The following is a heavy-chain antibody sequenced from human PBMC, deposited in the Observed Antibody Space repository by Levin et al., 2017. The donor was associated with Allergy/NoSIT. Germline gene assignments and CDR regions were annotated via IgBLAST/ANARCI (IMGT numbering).Heavy chain of an antibody. CDR2: IDPSDSYT. V-gene: IGHV5-10-1*01. J-gene: IGHJ4*02. D-gene: IGHD5-12*01. Sequence: GESLKISCQGSGYSFTSYWITWVRQMPGKGLEWMGKIDPSDSYTNYSPSFQGHVTISADKSSSTAYLHWSSLKASDTAMYFCARHEGAYDFFDYWGQGTLVTVST. CDR1: GYSFTSYW. CDR3: ARHEGAYDFFDY.